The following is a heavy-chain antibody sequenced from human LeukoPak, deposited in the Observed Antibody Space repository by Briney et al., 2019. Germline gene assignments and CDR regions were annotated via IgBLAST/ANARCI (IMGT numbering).Heavy chain of an antibody. CDR1: GGSFSGYY. Sequence: SETLSLTCAVYGGSFSGYYWSWIRQPPGKGLEWIGEINHSGSTNYNPSLKSRVTISVDTSKNQFSLKLSSVTAADTAVYYCARVGGELTRNYFDYWGQGTLVTVSS. CDR2: INHSGST. V-gene: IGHV4-34*01. J-gene: IGHJ4*02. D-gene: IGHD3-10*01. CDR3: ARVGGELTRNYFDY.